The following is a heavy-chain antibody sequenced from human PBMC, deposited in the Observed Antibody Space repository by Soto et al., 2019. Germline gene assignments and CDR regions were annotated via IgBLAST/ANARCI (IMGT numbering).Heavy chain of an antibody. J-gene: IGHJ4*02. Sequence: SETLSLTCTVSGDSFSSDDYYWSWIRQPPGKGLEWIGYISYRVDTYYSPSLKSRVTMSIDTSKNQFSLIVSSVTAADTAVYYCARVAGVAYCGGDCYHFDYWGQGTLVTVSS. CDR1: GDSFSSDDYY. CDR3: ARVAGVAYCGGDCYHFDY. D-gene: IGHD2-21*02. CDR2: ISYRVDT. V-gene: IGHV4-30-4*01.